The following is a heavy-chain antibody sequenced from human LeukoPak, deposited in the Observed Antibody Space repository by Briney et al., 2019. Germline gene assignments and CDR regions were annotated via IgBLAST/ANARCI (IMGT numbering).Heavy chain of an antibody. J-gene: IGHJ4*02. D-gene: IGHD6-6*01. CDR2: IYAGGDT. CDR3: AKTLSGSSEY. V-gene: IGHV3-53*01. Sequence: PGGSLRLSCAASGFTFSAYSMSWVRQAPGKGLEWVSVIYAGGDTYYADSVKGRFTAPRDNSKNTLYLQMNDLRAEDTAVYYCAKTLSGSSEYWGQGTLVTVSS. CDR1: GFTFSAYS.